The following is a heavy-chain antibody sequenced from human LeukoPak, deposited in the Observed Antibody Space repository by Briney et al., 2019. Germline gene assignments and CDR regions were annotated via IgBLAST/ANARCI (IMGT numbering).Heavy chain of an antibody. Sequence: SETLSLTCTVSGGSISSYFWSWIRQPPGKGLEWIGHIYYTGSTNYNPSLKSRVTISVDTSKNQFSLKLSSVTAADTAVYYCARLTKYNNSWYADYWGQGTLVTVSS. D-gene: IGHD6-13*01. CDR2: IYYTGST. CDR3: ARLTKYNNSWYADY. CDR1: GGSISSYF. J-gene: IGHJ4*02. V-gene: IGHV4-59*08.